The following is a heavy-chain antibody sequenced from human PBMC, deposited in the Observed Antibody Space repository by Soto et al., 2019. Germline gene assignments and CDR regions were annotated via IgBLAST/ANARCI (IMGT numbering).Heavy chain of an antibody. CDR3: AMMSYGDYVQWYFDL. D-gene: IGHD4-17*01. Sequence: QLQLHASVPGLVKPSETLSLTCTVSGDSISSSSYYWGWIRQPPGTGLEWIGSSEYSGSTYYTPALKSRVNISVDTSKNQFSRKLSSVTAEDTAVYYCAMMSYGDYVQWYFDLWGRGTLVTVSS. CDR2: SEYSGST. V-gene: IGHV4-39*01. J-gene: IGHJ2*01. CDR1: GDSISSSSYY.